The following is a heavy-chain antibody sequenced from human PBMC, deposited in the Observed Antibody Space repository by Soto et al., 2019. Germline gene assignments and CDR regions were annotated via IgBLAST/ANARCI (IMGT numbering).Heavy chain of an antibody. V-gene: IGHV1-69*13. J-gene: IGHJ6*02. CDR2: IIPIFGTA. CDR3: ARGIAVAGHYYYYGMDV. D-gene: IGHD6-19*01. CDR1: GGTFSSYA. Sequence: SVKVSCKASGGTFSSYAISWVRQAPGQGLEWMGGIIPIFGTANYAQKFQGRVTITADESTSTAYMELSSLRSEDTAVYYCARGIAVAGHYYYYGMDVWGQGTTVTVSS.